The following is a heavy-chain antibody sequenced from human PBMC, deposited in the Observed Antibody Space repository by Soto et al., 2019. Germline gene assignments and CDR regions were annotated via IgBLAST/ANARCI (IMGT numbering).Heavy chain of an antibody. CDR2: ISGSGGST. J-gene: IGHJ4*02. CDR3: AKGLQLWLWYFDY. V-gene: IGHV3-23*01. CDR1: GFTFSSYA. D-gene: IGHD5-18*01. Sequence: GGSLRLSCAVPGFTFSSYAMSWVRQAPGKGLEWVSAISGSGGSTYYADSVKGRFTISRDNSKNTLYLQMNSLRAEDTAVYYCAKGLQLWLWYFDYWGQGTLVTVSS.